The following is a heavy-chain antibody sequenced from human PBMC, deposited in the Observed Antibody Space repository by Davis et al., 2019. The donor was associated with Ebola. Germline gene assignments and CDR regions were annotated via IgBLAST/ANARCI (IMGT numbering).Heavy chain of an antibody. CDR2: IIHSGNT. J-gene: IGHJ4*02. D-gene: IGHD6-13*01. CDR1: GASFSNYY. CDR3: ARGDKVTPVGKRGLRHLDGFDS. Sequence: PGGSLRLSCGVYGASFSNYYWTWIRQPPGKGLEWIGEIIHSGNTNYNPSLKSRVTISVDMSKNQFSLRLSSVTAADTAVYYCARGDKVTPVGKRGLRHLDGFDSWGQGTLVTVSS. V-gene: IGHV4-34*01.